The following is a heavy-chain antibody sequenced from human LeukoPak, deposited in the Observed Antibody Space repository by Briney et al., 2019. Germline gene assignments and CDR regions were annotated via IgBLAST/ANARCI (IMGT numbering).Heavy chain of an antibody. Sequence: ASVKVSCKAPGYTFTGYYLHWVRQAPGQGLEWMGWINPNSGDTNYAQNFQGRVTMTRDTSINTAYMELSRLRSDDTAVYYCARLSRSGYSCDYWGQGTLVTVSS. CDR1: GYTFTGYY. CDR3: ARLSRSGYSCDY. V-gene: IGHV1-2*02. D-gene: IGHD3-3*01. J-gene: IGHJ4*02. CDR2: INPNSGDT.